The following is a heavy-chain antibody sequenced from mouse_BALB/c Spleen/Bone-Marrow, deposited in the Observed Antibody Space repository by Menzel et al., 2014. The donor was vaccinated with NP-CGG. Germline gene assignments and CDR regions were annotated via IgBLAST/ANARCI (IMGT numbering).Heavy chain of an antibody. Sequence: EVKLQESGGGLVQPGGSRKLSCAGSGFTFSSFGMHWVRQAPEKGLEWVAYISSGSSTIYYADTMKGRFTISRDNPKNALFLQMTSLRSEDTAMYYCARRPYDGNLYAVDYWGQGTSVTVSS. CDR2: ISSGSSTI. D-gene: IGHD2-10*01. CDR3: ARRPYDGNLYAVDY. J-gene: IGHJ4*01. CDR1: GFTFSSFG. V-gene: IGHV5-17*02.